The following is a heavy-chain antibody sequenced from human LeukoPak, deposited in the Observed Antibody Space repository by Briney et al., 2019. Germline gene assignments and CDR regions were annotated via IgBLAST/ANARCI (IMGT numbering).Heavy chain of an antibody. D-gene: IGHD6-6*01. CDR3: AKDMHSSSLHWYFDL. J-gene: IGHJ2*01. Sequence: GGSLKLSCATSGFTFSGSVMHWVRQASGRGLEWVGRIRSQANSYATAYAASVKGRFTISRDDSRNTAYLQMNSLRAEDTAVYYCAKDMHSSSLHWYFDLWGRGTLVTVSS. CDR1: GFTFSGSV. V-gene: IGHV3-73*01. CDR2: IRSQANSYAT.